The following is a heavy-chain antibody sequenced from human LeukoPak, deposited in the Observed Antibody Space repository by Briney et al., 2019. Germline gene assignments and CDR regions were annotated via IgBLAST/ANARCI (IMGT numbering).Heavy chain of an antibody. V-gene: IGHV3-23*01. J-gene: IGHJ4*02. CDR3: ARDYSYYDSNPR. D-gene: IGHD3-22*01. CDR2: FSGSGGST. Sequence: GGSLRLSCAASGFTFSSYAMSWVRQAPGKGLECISGFSGSGGSTYYADSVKGRFTISRDNSKNTLYLQMNSLRAEDTAVYYCARDYSYYDSNPRWGQGTLVTVSS. CDR1: GFTFSSYA.